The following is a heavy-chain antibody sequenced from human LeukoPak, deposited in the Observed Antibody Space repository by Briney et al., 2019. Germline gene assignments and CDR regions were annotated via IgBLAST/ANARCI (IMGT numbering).Heavy chain of an antibody. D-gene: IGHD4-11*01. J-gene: IGHJ4*02. CDR3: ARGLYSNYGFDY. Sequence: SVKVSCKASGGTFSSYAISWVRQAPGQGLEWMGGIIPIFGTANYAQKSQGRVTITTDESTSTAYMELSSLRSEDTAVYYYARGLYSNYGFDYWGQGTLVTVSS. V-gene: IGHV1-69*05. CDR1: GGTFSSYA. CDR2: IIPIFGTA.